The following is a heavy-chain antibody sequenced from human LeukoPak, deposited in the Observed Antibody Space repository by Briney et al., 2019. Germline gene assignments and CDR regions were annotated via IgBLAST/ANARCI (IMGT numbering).Heavy chain of an antibody. V-gene: IGHV3-23*01. J-gene: IGHJ3*02. CDR1: ELAFSSYA. D-gene: IGHD1-26*01. CDR2: IGGSGAST. Sequence: GGSLRLSCAASELAFSSYAMSWVRQAPGKGLEWVSAIGGSGASTYYADSVKGRFTISRDNSKNTLYLQMNSLRAEDTAVYYCARSIVGATAFDIWGQGTMVTVSS. CDR3: ARSIVGATAFDI.